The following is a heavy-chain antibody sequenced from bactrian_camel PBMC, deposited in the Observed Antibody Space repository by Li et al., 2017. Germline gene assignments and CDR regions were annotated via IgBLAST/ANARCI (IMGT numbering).Heavy chain of an antibody. CDR3: VADCYGSRYYLARLANN. CDR2: INSGGHSTT. J-gene: IGHJ4*01. D-gene: IGHD6*01. Sequence: QLVESGGGLVQPGGTLRLSCAASGFTFSNYWMYWVRQAPGKGLEWVSTINSGGHSTTYYADSVKARFTISRDDAKNTVYLQMNDLKPEDTGMYYCVADCYGSRYYLARLANNWGQGTQVTVS. CDR1: GFTFSNYW. V-gene: IGHV3S25*01.